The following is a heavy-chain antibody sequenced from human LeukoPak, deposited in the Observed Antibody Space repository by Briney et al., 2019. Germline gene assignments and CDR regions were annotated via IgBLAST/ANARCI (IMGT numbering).Heavy chain of an antibody. CDR3: ARGNSSSWYGREGY. CDR1: GFTFGSSW. Sequence: GGSLRLSGVASGFTFGSSWMTWVRQSPGKGLEWVSAISGSGGSTYYADSVKGRFTISRDNSKNTLYLQMNSLRAEDTAVYYCARGNSSSWYGREGYWGQGTLVTVSS. D-gene: IGHD6-13*01. J-gene: IGHJ4*02. V-gene: IGHV3-23*01. CDR2: ISGSGGST.